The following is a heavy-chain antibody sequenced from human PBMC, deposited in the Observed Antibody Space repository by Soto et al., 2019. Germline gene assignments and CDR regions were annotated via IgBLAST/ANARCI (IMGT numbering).Heavy chain of an antibody. CDR3: ARDLPDSSSWYYGSYYYSYMDV. D-gene: IGHD6-13*01. J-gene: IGHJ6*03. V-gene: IGHV3-21*01. Sequence: GGSLRLSCAASGFTFSSYSMNWVRQAPGKGLEWVSSISSSSSYIYYADSVKGRFTISRDNAKNSVYLQMNSLRAADTAVYYCARDLPDSSSWYYGSYYYSYMDVWGKGTAVPVSS. CDR2: ISSSSSYI. CDR1: GFTFSSYS.